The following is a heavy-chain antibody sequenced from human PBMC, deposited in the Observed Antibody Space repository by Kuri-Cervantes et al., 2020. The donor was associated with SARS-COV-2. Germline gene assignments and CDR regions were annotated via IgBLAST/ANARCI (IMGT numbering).Heavy chain of an antibody. CDR1: GGSISSGSYY. V-gene: IGHV4-61*09. J-gene: IGHJ6*03. D-gene: IGHD3-3*01. CDR2: IYTSGST. CDR3: ARHVNDFWSGYYYYYYMDV. Sequence: SETLSLTCTVSGGSISSGSYYWSWIRQPAGKGLEWIGYIYTSGSTNYNPSLKSRVTISVDTSKNQFSLKLSSVTAADTAVYYCARHVNDFWSGYYYYYYMDVWGKGTTVTVSS.